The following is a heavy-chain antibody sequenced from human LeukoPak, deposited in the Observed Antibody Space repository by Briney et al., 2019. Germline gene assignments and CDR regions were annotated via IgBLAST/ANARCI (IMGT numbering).Heavy chain of an antibody. D-gene: IGHD6-6*01. Sequence: GGSLRLSCAASGFTFSSYSMNWVRQAPGKGLEWVSSISSSSSYIYYADSVKGRFTISRDNAKNSLYLQMNSLRAEDTAVYYCARVEYSSSSGGYFDYWGQGTLVTVSS. CDR2: ISSSSSYI. CDR1: GFTFSSYS. V-gene: IGHV3-21*01. J-gene: IGHJ4*02. CDR3: ARVEYSSSSGGYFDY.